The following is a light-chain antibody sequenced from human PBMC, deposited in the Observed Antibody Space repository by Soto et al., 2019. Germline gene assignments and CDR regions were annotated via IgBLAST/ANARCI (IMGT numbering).Light chain of an antibody. CDR3: HHCGNGMT. V-gene: IGKV3-11*01. CDR2: DAS. Sequence: EVVLTQSPATLSLSPGDTATLSCGASQSVSSSLAWYQQKPGQAPRLLIYDASSRATGIPARFSGSGSGTDFTLTISSLEHEDFAVYYCHHCGNGMTFGQGTRLEIK. CDR1: QSVSSS. J-gene: IGKJ5*01.